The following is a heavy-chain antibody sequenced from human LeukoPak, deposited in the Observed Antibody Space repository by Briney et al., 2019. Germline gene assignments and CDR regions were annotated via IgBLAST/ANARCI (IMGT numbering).Heavy chain of an antibody. CDR1: GFTFSSYS. D-gene: IGHD3-22*01. J-gene: IGHJ4*02. V-gene: IGHV4-39*07. CDR3: ARDRGYYDGYYFDY. Sequence: GSLRLSCAASGFTFSSYSMNWVRQPPGKGLEWIGSIYYSGSTYYNPSLKSRVTISVDTSKNQFSLKLSSVTAADTAVYYCARDRGYYDGYYFDYWGQGTLVTVSS. CDR2: IYYSGST.